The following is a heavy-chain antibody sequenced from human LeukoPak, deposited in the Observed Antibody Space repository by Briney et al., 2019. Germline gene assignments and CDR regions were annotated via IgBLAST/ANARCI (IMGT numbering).Heavy chain of an antibody. D-gene: IGHD1-26*01. V-gene: IGHV4-38-2*02. CDR1: GYSISSGYY. CDR2: IYYSGST. Sequence: SETLSLTCTVSGYSISSGYYWGWIRQPPGKGLEWIGSIYYSGSTYYNPSLKSRVTISVDTSKNQFSLKLSSVTAADTAVYYCARVGNSGSYVLDYWGQGTLVTVSS. CDR3: ARVGNSGSYVLDY. J-gene: IGHJ4*02.